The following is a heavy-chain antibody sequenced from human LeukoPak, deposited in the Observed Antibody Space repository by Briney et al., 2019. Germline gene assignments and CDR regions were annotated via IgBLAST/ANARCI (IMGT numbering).Heavy chain of an antibody. CDR2: ISYDGSDK. CDR3: ARARPSMWIDY. D-gene: IGHD5-12*01. V-gene: IGHV3-30*04. CDR1: GFTFSSYA. J-gene: IGHJ4*02. Sequence: PGRSLRLSCAASGFTFSSYAMYWVPQAPGKGRDWGAVISYDGSDKFYADSVKGRFTISRDSSKKTLYLQMNSLRPEDTAVYYCARARPSMWIDYWGQGTLVTVSS.